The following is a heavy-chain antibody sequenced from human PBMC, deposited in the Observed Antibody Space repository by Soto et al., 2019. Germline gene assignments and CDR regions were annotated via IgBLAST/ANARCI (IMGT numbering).Heavy chain of an antibody. D-gene: IGHD2-21*02. J-gene: IGHJ5*02. CDR1: GFTFSSYW. CDR2: INSDGSST. CDR3: ARGRVGVTTGWFDP. V-gene: IGHV3-74*01. Sequence: GGSLRLSCAASGFTFSSYWMHWVRQAPGKGLVWVSRINSDGSSTSYADSVKGRFTISRDKAKNTLYLQMNSLRAEDTAVYYCARGRVGVTTGWFDPWGQGTLVTVSS.